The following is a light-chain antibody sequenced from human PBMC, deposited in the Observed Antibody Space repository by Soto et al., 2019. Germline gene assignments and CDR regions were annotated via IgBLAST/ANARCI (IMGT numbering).Light chain of an antibody. CDR3: QHYNSFSRT. Sequence: DIPMTHSPSPLSASVGDRLAITCRASDNIAPWVAWYQQKPGKAPKLLIYKAANLADEVPSRFAGSGSGTDFTLTITRLQPDDFATYYCQHYNSFSRTFGQGTKVDIK. CDR2: KAA. V-gene: IGKV1-5*03. J-gene: IGKJ1*01. CDR1: DNIAPW.